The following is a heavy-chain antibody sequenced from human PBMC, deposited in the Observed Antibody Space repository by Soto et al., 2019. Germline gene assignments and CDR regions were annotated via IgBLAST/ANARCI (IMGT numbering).Heavy chain of an antibody. D-gene: IGHD6-19*01. CDR2: ISGSGGST. V-gene: IGHV3-23*01. Sequence: GESLKISCAASGFTFSSYAMSWVRQAPGKGLEWVSAISGSGGSTYYADSVKGRFTISRDNSKNTLYLQMNSLRAEDTAVYYCAKVEQWLVPFDYWGQGTLVTVSS. CDR1: GFTFSSYA. J-gene: IGHJ4*02. CDR3: AKVEQWLVPFDY.